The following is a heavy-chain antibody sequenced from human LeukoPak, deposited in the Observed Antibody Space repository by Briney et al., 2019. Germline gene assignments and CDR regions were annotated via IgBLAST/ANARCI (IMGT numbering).Heavy chain of an antibody. Sequence: SETLSLTCTVSGVSISSSNSYWGWIRQPPGKGLEWIGSIYYSGNTYYNPSLKSRVTISVDTSKNQFSLKLSSVTAADTAVYYCARHPFYYYYMDVWGKGTTVTISS. CDR1: GVSISSSNSY. CDR3: ARHPFYYYYMDV. D-gene: IGHD3-3*02. V-gene: IGHV4-39*01. J-gene: IGHJ6*03. CDR2: IYYSGNT.